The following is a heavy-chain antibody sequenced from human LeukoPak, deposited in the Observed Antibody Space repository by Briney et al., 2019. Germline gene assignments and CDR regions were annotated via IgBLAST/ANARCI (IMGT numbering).Heavy chain of an antibody. J-gene: IGHJ4*02. Sequence: SGGSVRLPCGAWGFTFRTYWMSWVRQAPGKGLEWVATIKEDGSDKYYVDAVNGRFNNSRDNAKNSLYLEMNSLSCDNTGIYLFASDTCRFDAYSSQASLVT. CDR1: GFTFRTYW. V-gene: IGHV3-7*01. CDR2: IKEDGSDK. CDR3: ASDTCRFDAY. D-gene: IGHD6-25*01.